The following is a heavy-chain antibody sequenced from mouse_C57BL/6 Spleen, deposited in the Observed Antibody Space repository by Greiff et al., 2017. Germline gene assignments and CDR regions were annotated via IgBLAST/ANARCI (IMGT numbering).Heavy chain of an antibody. V-gene: IGHV14-2*01. J-gene: IGHJ2*01. Sequence: VQLQQSGAELVKPGASVKLSCTASGFNINDYYMHWVKQRPEQGLEWIGRIDPEDGETKYAPKFKGKATITADTSSNTAYLQLSSLTSADTAVDYCARNYYGSSYFDYWGQGTTLTVSS. D-gene: IGHD1-1*01. CDR2: IDPEDGET. CDR3: ARNYYGSSYFDY. CDR1: GFNINDYY.